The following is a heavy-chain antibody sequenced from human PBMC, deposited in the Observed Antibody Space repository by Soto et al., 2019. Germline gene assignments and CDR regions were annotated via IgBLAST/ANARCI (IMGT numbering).Heavy chain of an antibody. J-gene: IGHJ4*01. CDR1: VGPLSGYY. Sequence: SETLSLTCGVYVGPLSGYYWNWIRQSPGKGLEWIGQINNSGSTYSHPSLRSRVTISADTSKNQFSLKMSSVTTADTAVYFCARSFCTDTSCSTFDSWGLGTLVT. V-gene: IGHV4-34*01. CDR2: INNSGST. D-gene: IGHD2-2*01. CDR3: ARSFCTDTSCSTFDS.